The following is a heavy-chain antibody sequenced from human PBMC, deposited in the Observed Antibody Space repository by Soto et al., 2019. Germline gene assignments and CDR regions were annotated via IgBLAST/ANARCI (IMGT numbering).Heavy chain of an antibody. CDR2: MNPGSGKT. J-gene: IGHJ5*02. Sequence: ASVKVSCKASGYTFINYDISWVRQATGQGLEWMGWMNPGSGKTGYTNKFQGRVTMTRDASTSTAHLELSSLTSEDTAVYYCARMASSGTLNWFDPWGQGTLVTVSS. V-gene: IGHV1-8*02. CDR3: ARMASSGTLNWFDP. CDR1: GYTFINYD.